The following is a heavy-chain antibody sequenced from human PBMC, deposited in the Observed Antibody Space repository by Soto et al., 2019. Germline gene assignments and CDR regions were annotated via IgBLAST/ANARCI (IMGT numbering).Heavy chain of an antibody. J-gene: IGHJ4*02. CDR3: ARDWGHYYGSGSFPSPHPSDI. V-gene: IGHV1-2*04. D-gene: IGHD3-10*01. Sequence: QVQLVQSGAEVKKPGASVKVPCKASGYTFTDYYLHWVRQAPGQGLEWMGWINPNSGGTHYAQKFQGWVTMTRDTSITTAYMELNRLTSDDTAVYYCARDWGHYYGSGSFPSPHPSDIWGQGTLVTVSS. CDR1: GYTFTDYY. CDR2: INPNSGGT.